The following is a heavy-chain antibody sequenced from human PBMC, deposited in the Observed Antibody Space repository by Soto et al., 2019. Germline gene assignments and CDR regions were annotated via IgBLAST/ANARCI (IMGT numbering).Heavy chain of an antibody. CDR1: GGTFSSYG. J-gene: IGHJ6*02. Sequence: GASVKVSCKASGGTFSSYGISWVRQAPGQGLEWMGWISAYNGNTNYAQKLQGRVTMTTDTSTSTAYMELRSLRSDDTAVYYCARAGGGEYYYGMDVWGQGTTVTVSS. D-gene: IGHD3-16*01. CDR2: ISAYNGNT. V-gene: IGHV1-18*01. CDR3: ARAGGGEYYYGMDV.